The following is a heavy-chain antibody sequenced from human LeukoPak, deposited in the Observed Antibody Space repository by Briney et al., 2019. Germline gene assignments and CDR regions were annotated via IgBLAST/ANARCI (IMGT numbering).Heavy chain of an antibody. CDR1: GGLFSGYY. CDR3: ARGRNSSGWYAGYYFDY. J-gene: IGHJ4*02. D-gene: IGHD6-19*01. Sequence: SETLSLTCAVYGGLFSGYYWSWIRQPPGKGLEWIGEINHSGSTNYNPSLKSRVTISVDTSKNQFSLKLSSVTAADTAVYYCARGRNSSGWYAGYYFDYWGQGTLVTVSS. V-gene: IGHV4-34*01. CDR2: INHSGST.